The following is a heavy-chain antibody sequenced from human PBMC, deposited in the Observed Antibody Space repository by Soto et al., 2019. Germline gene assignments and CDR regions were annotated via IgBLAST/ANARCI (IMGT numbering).Heavy chain of an antibody. J-gene: IGHJ3*02. CDR3: ERAFSELLWFGELSNDAFDI. V-gene: IGHV3-74*01. CDR1: GFTFSSYW. D-gene: IGHD3-10*01. Sequence: GGSLRLSCAASGFTFSSYWMHWVRQAPGKGLVWVSRINSDGSSTSYADSVKGRFTISRDNAKNTLYLQMNSLRAEDTAVYYCERAFSELLWFGELSNDAFDIWGQGTMVTVSS. CDR2: INSDGSST.